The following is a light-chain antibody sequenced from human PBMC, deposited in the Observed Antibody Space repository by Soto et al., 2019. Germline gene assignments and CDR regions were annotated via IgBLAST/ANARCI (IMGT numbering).Light chain of an antibody. CDR1: SSDVGGYNY. Sequence: QSVLTQPASVTGSPGQSITISCTGTSSDVGGYNYVSWYQQHPGKAPKFIIYDVTNRPSGISNRFSGSKSGNTAFLTISGLQAEDEADYYCSSYSSSNAVLFGGGTKLTVL. V-gene: IGLV2-14*01. CDR2: DVT. J-gene: IGLJ2*01. CDR3: SSYSSSNAVL.